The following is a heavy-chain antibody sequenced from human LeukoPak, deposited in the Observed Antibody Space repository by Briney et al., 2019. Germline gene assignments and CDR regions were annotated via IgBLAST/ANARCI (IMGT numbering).Heavy chain of an antibody. V-gene: IGHV4-39*01. Sequence: PSETLSLTCTVSGGSISSSSYYWGWIRQPPGKGLEWIGSIYYSGSTYYNPSLKSRVTISVDTSKNQFSLKLSPVTAADTAVYYCARHEGYCSSTSCYQLYYGMDVWGQGTTVTVSS. CDR2: IYYSGST. CDR1: GGSISSSSYY. D-gene: IGHD2-2*01. CDR3: ARHEGYCSSTSCYQLYYGMDV. J-gene: IGHJ6*02.